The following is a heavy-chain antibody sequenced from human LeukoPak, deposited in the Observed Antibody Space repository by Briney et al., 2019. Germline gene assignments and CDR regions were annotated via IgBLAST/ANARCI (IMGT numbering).Heavy chain of an antibody. V-gene: IGHV3-9*01. CDR3: AKDPPDY. CDR2: ISWNSGSI. Sequence: PGGSLRLSCAASGFTFDDYAMHWVRQAPGKGLEWVSGISWNSGSIGYADSVKGRFTISRDNAKNSLYLQMNSLRAEDTALYSCAKDPPDYWGQGTLVTVSS. J-gene: IGHJ4*02. CDR1: GFTFDDYA.